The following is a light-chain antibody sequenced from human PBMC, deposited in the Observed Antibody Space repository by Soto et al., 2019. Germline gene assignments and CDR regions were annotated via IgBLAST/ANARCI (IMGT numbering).Light chain of an antibody. CDR2: GAS. CDR3: QQYDSWT. Sequence: EIVLTQSPCTLSLSPGERATLSCRASQSISSPYLAWYQQKPGQAPRLLIDGASSRATGIPDRFSGSGSGTDFTLTISRLEPEDFAVYYCQQYDSWTFGQGTKVEIK. CDR1: QSISSPY. J-gene: IGKJ1*01. V-gene: IGKV3-20*01.